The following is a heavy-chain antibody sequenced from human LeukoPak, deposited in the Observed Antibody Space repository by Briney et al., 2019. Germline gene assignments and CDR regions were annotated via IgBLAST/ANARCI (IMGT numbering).Heavy chain of an antibody. J-gene: IGHJ4*02. CDR3: ARAEWLLYRYYYFDH. V-gene: IGHV4-39*07. Sequence: SETLSLTCTVSGGSISSSSYYWGWIRQPPGKGLEWIGSIYYSGSTYYNPSLKSRVTISVDTSKNQFSLKLSSVTAADTAVYYCARAEWLLYRYYYFDHWGQGTLVTVSS. CDR1: GGSISSSSYY. D-gene: IGHD3-3*01. CDR2: IYYSGST.